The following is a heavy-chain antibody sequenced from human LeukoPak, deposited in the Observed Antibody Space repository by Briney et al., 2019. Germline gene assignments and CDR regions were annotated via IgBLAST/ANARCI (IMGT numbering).Heavy chain of an antibody. Sequence: ASVKVSCKASGDTFSNYAISWVRQAPGQGLEWMGGIIPLFGTRQFAQKFQGRVTITADGSTSTAYMELSSLRSEDTAVYYCARVGSQRPYYYHYMDVWGKGTTVTVSS. CDR3: ARVGSQRPYYYHYMDV. D-gene: IGHD3-16*01. CDR2: IIPLFGTR. CDR1: GDTFSNYA. J-gene: IGHJ6*03. V-gene: IGHV1-69*13.